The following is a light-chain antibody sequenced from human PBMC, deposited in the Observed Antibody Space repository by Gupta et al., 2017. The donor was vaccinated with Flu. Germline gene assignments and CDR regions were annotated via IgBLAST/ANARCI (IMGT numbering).Light chain of an antibody. CDR1: ILTNQY. J-gene: IGLJ3*02. CDR3: QSSDSSGFWM. Sequence: SSGLTQPPSVSVSPGPTARIPCAGAILTNQYTYWYQLKPGQAPVLVIYKDNARLSGISERFSGASSGTILTFTISGVQAEDEADYYCQSSDSSGFWMFGGGTKLTVL. V-gene: IGLV3-25*02. CDR2: KDN.